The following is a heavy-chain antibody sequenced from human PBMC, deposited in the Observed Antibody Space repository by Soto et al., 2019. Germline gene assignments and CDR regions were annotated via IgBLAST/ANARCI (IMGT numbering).Heavy chain of an antibody. CDR2: IYPGDSDT. V-gene: IGHV5-51*01. J-gene: IGHJ3*02. CDR3: AAPGATHAFDI. Sequence: LNLASEGSGYSFTSYWIGWVLQMPGKGLEWMGIIYPGDSDTRYSPSFQGQVTISADKSISTAYLQWSSLKASDTAMYYCAAPGATHAFDIWGQGTMVTVSS. D-gene: IGHD1-26*01. CDR1: GYSFTSYW.